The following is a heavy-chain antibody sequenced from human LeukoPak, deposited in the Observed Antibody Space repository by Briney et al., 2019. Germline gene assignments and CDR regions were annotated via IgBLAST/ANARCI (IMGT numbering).Heavy chain of an antibody. CDR2: TYYRYKWYN. D-gene: IGHD1-1*01. Sequence: SQTLSLTCAISGDSVSSNSAAWNWIRQSPSRGLEWLGRTYYRYKWYNDYAVSVKSRITINPDTSKNQFSLQLNSVTPEDTAVYYCARTPTTTSTTSDYYYYYMDVWGKGTTVTVSS. CDR3: ARTPTTTSTTSDYYYYYMDV. CDR1: GDSVSSNSAA. V-gene: IGHV6-1*01. J-gene: IGHJ6*03.